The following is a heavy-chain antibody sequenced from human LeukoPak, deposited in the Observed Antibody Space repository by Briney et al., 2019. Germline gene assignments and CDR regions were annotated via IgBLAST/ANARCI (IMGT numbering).Heavy chain of an antibody. CDR3: ASSRRGFDP. CDR2: IYHSGST. V-gene: IGHV4-38-2*02. CDR1: GYSISSGYY. Sequence: PSETLSLTCTVSGYSISSGYYWGWIRQPPGKGLEWIGSIYHSGSTYYNPSLKSRVTISVDTSKNQFSLKLSSVTAADTAVYYCASSRRGFDPWGQGTLVTVSS. J-gene: IGHJ5*02.